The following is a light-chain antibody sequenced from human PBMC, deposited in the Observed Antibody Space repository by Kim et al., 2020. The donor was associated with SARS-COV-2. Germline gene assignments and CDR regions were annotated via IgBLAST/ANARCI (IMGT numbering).Light chain of an antibody. V-gene: IGKV2-28*01. Sequence: DLVMTQSPLSLPVTPGEPASISCRSSQSLLQSNGYNYVDWYLQKPGQSPQLLIYLGSIRVSGVPDRFSGSGSGTDFTLRISRVEAEDVGVYYCMQALHTPPVTFGQWTKLEI. CDR2: LGS. J-gene: IGKJ2*01. CDR3: MQALHTPPVT. CDR1: QSLLQSNGYNY.